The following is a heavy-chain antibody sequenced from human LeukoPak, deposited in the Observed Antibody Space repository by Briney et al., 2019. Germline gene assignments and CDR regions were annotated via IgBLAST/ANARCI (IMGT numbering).Heavy chain of an antibody. J-gene: IGHJ4*02. Sequence: PGESLKISCKGSGYSFTSYWIVWVRQMPGKGLEWMGIIYPGDSDTRYSPSFQGQVTISADKSISTAYLQWSSLKASDTAMYYCARLSGYCSSTSCTHFDYWGQGTLVTVSS. CDR1: GYSFTSYW. CDR2: IYPGDSDT. CDR3: ARLSGYCSSTSCTHFDY. D-gene: IGHD2-2*01. V-gene: IGHV5-51*01.